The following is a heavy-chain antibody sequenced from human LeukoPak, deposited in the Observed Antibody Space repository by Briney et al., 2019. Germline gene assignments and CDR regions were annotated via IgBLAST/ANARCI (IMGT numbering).Heavy chain of an antibody. CDR2: ISSSSSYI. J-gene: IGHJ5*02. D-gene: IGHD6-19*01. CDR3: AREISSGWHIIPQGNWFDP. Sequence: PGGSLRLSCAASGFTFSSYAMSWVRQAPGKGLEWVSSISSSSSYIYYADSVKGRFTISRDNAKNSLYLQMNSLRAEDTAVYYCAREISSGWHIIPQGNWFDPWGQGTLVTVSS. CDR1: GFTFSSYA. V-gene: IGHV3-21*01.